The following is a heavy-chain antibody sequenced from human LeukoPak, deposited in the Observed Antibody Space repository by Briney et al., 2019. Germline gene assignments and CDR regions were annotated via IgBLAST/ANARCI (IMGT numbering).Heavy chain of an antibody. CDR2: ISASGYST. CDR3: AKGGAARPIKNWFDP. Sequence: GGSLRLSCAASGFTFSSYAMSWVRQAPGKGQEWVSAISASGYSTYYADSVKGRFTISRDNSKNTLYLQMDSLRAEDTAVYYCAKGGAARPIKNWFDPWGQGTLVTVSS. D-gene: IGHD6-6*01. J-gene: IGHJ5*02. V-gene: IGHV3-23*01. CDR1: GFTFSSYA.